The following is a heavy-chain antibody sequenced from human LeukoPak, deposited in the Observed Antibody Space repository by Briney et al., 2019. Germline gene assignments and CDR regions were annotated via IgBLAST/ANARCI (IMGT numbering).Heavy chain of an antibody. Sequence: PGGSLRLSCAASGFTFSSYAMSWVRQAPGKGLEWVSAISGSGGSTYYADSVKGRFTISRDNSKNTLYLQMNSLRAEDTAVYYCAKDLGVRGVRYYYFDYWGQGTLVTVSS. CDR1: GFTFSSYA. CDR3: AKDLGVRGVRYYYFDY. J-gene: IGHJ4*02. V-gene: IGHV3-23*01. CDR2: ISGSGGST. D-gene: IGHD3-10*01.